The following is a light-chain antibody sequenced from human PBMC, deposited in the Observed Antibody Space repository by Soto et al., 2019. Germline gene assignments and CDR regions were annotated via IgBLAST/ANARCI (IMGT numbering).Light chain of an antibody. CDR2: GAS. CDR1: QSVSTSS. CDR3: QQYGSSPYT. J-gene: IGKJ2*01. V-gene: IGKV3-20*01. Sequence: EIVLTQSPGTLSLSPGERATLSCRASQSVSTSSLAWYQQKPGQAPRLLIYGASSRATGIPERVSGSGSGTDFTLSISSLEPEDFAMYYCQQYGSSPYTFGQGTKLAIK.